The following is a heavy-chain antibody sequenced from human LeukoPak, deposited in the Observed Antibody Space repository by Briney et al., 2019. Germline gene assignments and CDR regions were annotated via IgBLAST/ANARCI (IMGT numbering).Heavy chain of an antibody. CDR2: IIPIFGTA. CDR1: GGTFSSYA. CDR3: ASRDSSSSSRFDP. V-gene: IGHV1-69*13. J-gene: IGHJ5*02. Sequence: ASVKVSCKASGGTFSSYAISWVRQAPGQGLEWMGGIIPIFGTANYAQKFQGRVTITADESTSTAYMELSSLRSEDTAVYYCASRDSSSSSRFDPWGQGTLVTVSS. D-gene: IGHD6-6*01.